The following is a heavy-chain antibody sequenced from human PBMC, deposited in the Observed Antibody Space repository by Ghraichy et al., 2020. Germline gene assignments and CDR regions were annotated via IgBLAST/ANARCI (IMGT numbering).Heavy chain of an antibody. CDR1: GFTFSTYA. V-gene: IGHV3-30*03. CDR3: ARESPPYSSTTKDQQGFDS. J-gene: IGHJ4*02. CDR2: ISYDGVHK. D-gene: IGHD6-13*01. Sequence: GESLNISCTASGFTFSTYAMHWVRQAPGKGLEWVAVISYDGVHKYYEDSVKGRFTISRDNSKNTLYMQMNSLRAEDTAVYYCARESPPYSSTTKDQQGFDSWGQGTLVTVSS.